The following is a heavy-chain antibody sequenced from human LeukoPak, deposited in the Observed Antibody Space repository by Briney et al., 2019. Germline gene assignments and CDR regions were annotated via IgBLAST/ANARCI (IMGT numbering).Heavy chain of an antibody. CDR1: GGSISSYY. Sequence: PSETLSLTCTVSGGSISSYYWSWIRQPPGKGLEWIGYIYYSGSTNYNPSLKSRVTISVDTSKNQFSLKLSSVTAADTAVYYCARDRVEWELLHDGNNWFDPWGQGTLVTVSS. D-gene: IGHD1-26*01. V-gene: IGHV4-59*12. CDR2: IYYSGST. J-gene: IGHJ5*02. CDR3: ARDRVEWELLHDGNNWFDP.